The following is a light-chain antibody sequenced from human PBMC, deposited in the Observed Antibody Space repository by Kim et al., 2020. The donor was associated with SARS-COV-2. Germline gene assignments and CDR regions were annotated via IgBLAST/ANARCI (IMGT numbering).Light chain of an antibody. CDR1: QTVTDNL. CDR2: GAS. CDR3: HQYADSPRT. Sequence: SPGERATLSCRASQTVTDNLLAGYQVKLGQTPRLLVYGASSRATGIPDRFSGSGSGTDFILNINGLEPEDFAVYFCHQYADSPRTFGPGTKVDIK. V-gene: IGKV3-20*01. J-gene: IGKJ3*01.